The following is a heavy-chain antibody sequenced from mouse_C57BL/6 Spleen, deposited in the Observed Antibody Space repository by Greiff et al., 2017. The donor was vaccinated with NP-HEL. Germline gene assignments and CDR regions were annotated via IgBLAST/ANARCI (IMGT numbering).Heavy chain of an antibody. D-gene: IGHD1-1*01. CDR3: AITTVVATGAMDY. Sequence: VQLQQSGAELARPGASVKLSCKASGYTFTSYGISWVKQRTGQGLEWIGEIYPRSGNTYYNEKFKGKATLTADKSSSTAYMELLSLTSENTAVYFCAITTVVATGAMDYWGQGTSVTVSS. J-gene: IGHJ4*01. CDR2: IYPRSGNT. V-gene: IGHV1-81*01. CDR1: GYTFTSYG.